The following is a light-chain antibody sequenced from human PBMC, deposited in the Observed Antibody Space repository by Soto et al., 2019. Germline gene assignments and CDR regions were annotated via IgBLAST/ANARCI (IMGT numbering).Light chain of an antibody. CDR1: SSNIGAGYN. CDR3: QSYDGSLSGWV. J-gene: IGLJ3*02. Sequence: QSVLTQPPSVSGAPGQRVTISCTGSSSNIGAGYNVHWYQQLPGTAPKLLIYGNSNRPSGVPDRFSGSKSGTSASLAITGLQAEAEADYYCQSYDGSLSGWVFGGGTKLTVL. CDR2: GNS. V-gene: IGLV1-40*01.